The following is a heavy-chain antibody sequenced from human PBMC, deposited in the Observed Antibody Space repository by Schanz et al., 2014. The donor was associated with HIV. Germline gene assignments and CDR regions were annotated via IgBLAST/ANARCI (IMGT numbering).Heavy chain of an antibody. CDR1: GGNFRDFA. D-gene: IGHD3-10*01. CDR3: ARFGTNNWDYFFDV. V-gene: IGHV1-69*01. J-gene: IGHJ4*02. Sequence: QVQLVQSGAEVKFPGSSVKVSCRASGGNFRDFAISWVRQAPGQGLEWMGGIIPLFASPNYNQKFQGRLKSVADESTSSVYMELNSLRSEDTAVYFCARFGTNNWDYFFDVWGQGTLVTVSS. CDR2: IIPLFASP.